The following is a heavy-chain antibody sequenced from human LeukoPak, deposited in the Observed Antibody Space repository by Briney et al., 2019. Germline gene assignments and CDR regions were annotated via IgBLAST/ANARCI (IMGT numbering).Heavy chain of an antibody. J-gene: IGHJ4*02. CDR3: ARDWKGAYQQTEAAAGGDY. Sequence: GASVKVSCKASGYTFTSYGISWVRQAPGQGLEWMGWISAYNGNTNYAQKLQGRVTMTTDTSTSTAYMELRSLRSDDTAVYYCARDWKGAYQQTEAAAGGDYWGQGTLVTVSS. CDR1: GYTFTSYG. V-gene: IGHV1-18*01. CDR2: ISAYNGNT. D-gene: IGHD6-13*01.